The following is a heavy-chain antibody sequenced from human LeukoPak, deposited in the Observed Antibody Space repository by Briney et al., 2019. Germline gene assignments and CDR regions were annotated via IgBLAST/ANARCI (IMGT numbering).Heavy chain of an antibody. D-gene: IGHD1-14*01. V-gene: IGHV1-69*05. J-gene: IGHJ6*03. CDR3: ARVDRHHFYMDV. CDR2: VMPLFNTP. Sequence: GSSVKVSCKASGDTFKNYIITWVRQAPGQGLEWMGGVMPLFNTPNYAQKFQGRITIITDASTHTSYMELRSLRSEDTAVYSCARVDRHHFYMDVWGKGTTVTVSS. CDR1: GDTFKNYI.